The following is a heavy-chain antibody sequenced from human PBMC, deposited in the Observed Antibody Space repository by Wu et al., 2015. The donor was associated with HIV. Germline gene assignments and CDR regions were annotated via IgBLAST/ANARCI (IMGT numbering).Heavy chain of an antibody. J-gene: IGHJ6*03. Sequence: QAQLVQSGPEVKKPGASVRVSCQVSGYTLTELSIHWVRQAPGKGLEWMGGFDPEDGETIYAQNFQGRLTMTEDTSTDTAYMELNSLRSEDTAVYYCATVRGDYVSETSRYYYYYMDVWGKGTTVTVSS. CDR3: ATVRGDYVSETSRYYYYYMDV. D-gene: IGHD3-10*01. CDR1: GYTLTELS. CDR2: FDPEDGET. V-gene: IGHV1-24*01.